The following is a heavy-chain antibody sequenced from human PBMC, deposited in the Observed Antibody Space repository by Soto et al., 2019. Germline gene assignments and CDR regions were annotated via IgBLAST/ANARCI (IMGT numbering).Heavy chain of an antibody. V-gene: IGHV1-69*08. CDR3: ARDRMVRGVIITSDYYYYCMDV. Sequence: QVQLVQSGAEVKKPGSSVKVSCKASGGTFSSDTISWERQAPGQGLEWMGRIIPILGIANYAQKFQGRVTITADKSPSTAYMELSSLRSEDTAVYYCARDRMVRGVIITSDYYYYCMDVWGKGTTVTVSS. D-gene: IGHD3-10*01. CDR2: IIPILGIA. J-gene: IGHJ6*03. CDR1: GGTFSSDT.